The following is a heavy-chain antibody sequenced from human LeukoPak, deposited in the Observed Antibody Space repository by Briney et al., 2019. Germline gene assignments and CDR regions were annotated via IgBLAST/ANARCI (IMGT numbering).Heavy chain of an antibody. J-gene: IGHJ2*01. CDR2: IYYSGST. CDR3: ARLGAAAGPNWYFDL. Sequence: KTSETLSLTCTVSGGSISSYYWSWIRQPPGKGLEWIGYIYYSGSTNYNPSLRSRVTISVDTSKNQFSLKLSSVTAADTAVYYCARLGAAAGPNWYFDLWGRGTLVTVSS. V-gene: IGHV4-59*08. CDR1: GGSISSYY. D-gene: IGHD6-13*01.